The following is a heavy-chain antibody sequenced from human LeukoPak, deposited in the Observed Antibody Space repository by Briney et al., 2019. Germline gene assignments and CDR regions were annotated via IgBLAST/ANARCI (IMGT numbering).Heavy chain of an antibody. V-gene: IGHV4-38-2*02. CDR1: GYSISSGYY. Sequence: PSETLSLTCTVSGYSISSGYYWGWIRQPPGKGLEGIGSIFHSGITYYNPSLKSRVTISVDTSKNQFSLQLTSVTAADTAMYSCARDRHEPGPWGPGTMVTVSS. CDR2: IFHSGIT. J-gene: IGHJ3*01. D-gene: IGHD1-14*01. CDR3: ARDRHEPGP.